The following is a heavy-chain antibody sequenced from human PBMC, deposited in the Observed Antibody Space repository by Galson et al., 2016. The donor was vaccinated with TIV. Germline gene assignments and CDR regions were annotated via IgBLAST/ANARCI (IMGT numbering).Heavy chain of an antibody. D-gene: IGHD3-16*01. CDR2: IIPIFGTP. CDR3: AGPLLTTTYYYYGMDV. V-gene: IGHV1-69*13. J-gene: IGHJ6*02. CDR1: GGTFSVYA. Sequence: SVKVSCKASGGTFSVYAISWVRQAPGQGLEWMGGIIPIFGTPNYAQKFQGRVTITADESRTYMEVSSLRSEDTAVYYCAGPLLTTTYYYYGMDVWGQGTTVTVSS.